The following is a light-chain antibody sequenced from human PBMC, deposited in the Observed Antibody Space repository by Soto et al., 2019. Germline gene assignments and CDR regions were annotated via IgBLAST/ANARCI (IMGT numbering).Light chain of an antibody. Sequence: EIVLTQSPATLSLSPGERATLSCRASQSVSSYLAWYQQKPGQDPRLLIYDASNRATGIPARFSGSGSGTDFTLTISGLEPEDFAVYYCQQRSNWPSFGPGTKVDIK. V-gene: IGKV3-11*01. CDR1: QSVSSY. CDR3: QQRSNWPS. J-gene: IGKJ3*01. CDR2: DAS.